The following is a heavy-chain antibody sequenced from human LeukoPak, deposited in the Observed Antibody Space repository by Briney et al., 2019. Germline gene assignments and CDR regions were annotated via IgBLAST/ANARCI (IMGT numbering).Heavy chain of an antibody. CDR3: AREARNDFYYYYGMDV. CDR2: IYHSGST. CDR1: GYSISSGYY. D-gene: IGHD1-1*01. Sequence: SETLSLTCTVSGYSISSGYYWGWIRQPPGKGLEWIGSIYHSGSTYYNPSLKSRVTISVDTSKNQFSLKLSSVTAADTAVYYCAREARNDFYYYYGMDVWGQGTTVTVSS. V-gene: IGHV4-38-2*02. J-gene: IGHJ6*02.